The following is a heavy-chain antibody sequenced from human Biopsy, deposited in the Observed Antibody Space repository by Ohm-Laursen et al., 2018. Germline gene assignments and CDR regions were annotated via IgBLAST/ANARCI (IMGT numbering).Heavy chain of an antibody. CDR3: ARTPILIVSAGLVYRHRRHLQGMDV. CDR2: VDWDDYK. CDR1: GFSLSARGMC. J-gene: IGHJ6*02. V-gene: IGHV2-70*11. Sequence: PTQTLTLTCSFSGFSLSARGMCVSWIRQAPGKALEWLVRVDWDDYKDYSASLQTKLSISKETSNDQVVLTVNNVDPADTATYYCARTPILIVSAGLVYRHRRHLQGMDVWGQGIAVTVS. D-gene: IGHD6-13*01.